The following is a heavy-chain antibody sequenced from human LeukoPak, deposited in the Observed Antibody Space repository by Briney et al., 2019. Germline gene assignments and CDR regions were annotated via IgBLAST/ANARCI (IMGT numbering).Heavy chain of an antibody. CDR1: GYTFTSYD. Sequence: ASVKVSCKASGYTFTSYDINWVRQATGQGLEWMGWMNPNSGNTGYAQKFQGRVTMTRNTSISTAYMELSSLRSEDTAVYYCARGPLAYCGGNCYNDYGMDVWGQGTTVTVSS. J-gene: IGHJ6*02. V-gene: IGHV1-8*01. CDR3: ARGPLAYCGGNCYNDYGMDV. D-gene: IGHD2-21*02. CDR2: MNPNSGNT.